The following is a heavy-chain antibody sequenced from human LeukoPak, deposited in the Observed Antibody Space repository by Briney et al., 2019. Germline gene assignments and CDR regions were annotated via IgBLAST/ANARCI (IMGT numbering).Heavy chain of an antibody. Sequence: GRSLRLSCAASGFTFSNAWMNWVRQAPGKGLEWVGRIKSKTDGGTTDYAAPVKGRFTISRDDSKNTLYLQMNSLKTEDTAVYYCTTRAYSGSYYAIDYWGQGTLVTVSS. CDR1: GFTFSNAW. CDR2: IKSKTDGGTT. J-gene: IGHJ4*02. CDR3: TTRAYSGSYYAIDY. V-gene: IGHV3-15*07. D-gene: IGHD1-26*01.